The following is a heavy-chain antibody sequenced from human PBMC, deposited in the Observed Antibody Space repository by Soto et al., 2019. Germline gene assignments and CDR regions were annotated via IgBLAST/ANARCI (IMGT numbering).Heavy chain of an antibody. D-gene: IGHD5-18*01. J-gene: IGHJ6*03. CDR3: ARGPDLKKAIFRSDYYYYYMDV. V-gene: IGHV4-31*03. CDR1: GGSISSGGYY. Sequence: QVQLQESGPGLVKPSQTLSLTCTVSGGSISSGGYYWSWIRQHPGKGLEWIGYIYYSGSTYYNPSLKSRVTISEDTSKNQFSLKLSSVTAADTTVYYCARGPDLKKAIFRSDYYYYYMDVWGKGTTVTVSS. CDR2: IYYSGST.